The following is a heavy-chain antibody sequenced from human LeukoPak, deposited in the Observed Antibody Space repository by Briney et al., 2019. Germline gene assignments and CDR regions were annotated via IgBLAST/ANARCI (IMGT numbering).Heavy chain of an antibody. CDR2: ISSSSSYK. D-gene: IGHD5-18*01. J-gene: IGHJ4*02. CDR1: GFTFSSYS. CDR3: ARSGYSYGYDY. Sequence: GGSLRLSCAASGFTFSSYSMNWVRQAPGKGLEWVSSISSSSSYKYYADSVKGRFTISRDNAKNSLYLQMNSLRAEDTAVYFCARSGYSYGYDYWGQGTLVTVSS. V-gene: IGHV3-21*01.